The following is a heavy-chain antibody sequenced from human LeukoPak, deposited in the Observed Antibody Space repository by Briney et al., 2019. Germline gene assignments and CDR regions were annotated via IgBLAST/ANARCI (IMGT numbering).Heavy chain of an antibody. CDR2: ISAYNGNT. J-gene: IGHJ4*02. CDR3: ARDPRGDFWSGLSTFDY. Sequence: EASVKVSCKASGYTFTSYGISWVRQAPGQGLEWMGWISAYNGNTNYAQKLQGRVTMTTDTSTSTAYMELRSLRSDDTAVYYCARDPRGDFWSGLSTFDYWGQGTLVTASS. V-gene: IGHV1-18*01. D-gene: IGHD3-3*01. CDR1: GYTFTSYG.